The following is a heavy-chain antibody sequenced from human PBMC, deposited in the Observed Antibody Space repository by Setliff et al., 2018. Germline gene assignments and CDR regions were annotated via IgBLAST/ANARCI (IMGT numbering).Heavy chain of an antibody. CDR2: IYYSGST. CDR1: GGSFSGYY. Sequence: SETLSLTCAVYGGSFSGYYWSWIRQPPGKGLEWIGSIYYSGSTYYNTSLKSRVTISVDTSKNQFSLKVSSVNAADTAVYYCARSFSRREKFLLDYWGQGALVTVSS. V-gene: IGHV4-34*01. J-gene: IGHJ4*02. CDR3: ARSFSRREKFLLDY.